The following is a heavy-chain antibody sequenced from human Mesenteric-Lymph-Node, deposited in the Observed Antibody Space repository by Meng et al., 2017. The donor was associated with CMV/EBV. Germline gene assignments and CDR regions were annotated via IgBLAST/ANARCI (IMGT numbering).Heavy chain of an antibody. CDR2: INHSGST. Sequence: QGQLKRWGAGLLKPSETLSPTCAVYGGSFSGYYWSWIRQPPGKGLEWIGEINHSGSTNYNPSLKSRVTISVDTSKNQFSLKLSSVTAADTAVYYCARHQRWLKSEGGFNYWGQGTLVTVSS. CDR3: ARHQRWLKSEGGFNY. D-gene: IGHD4-23*01. CDR1: GGSFSGYY. V-gene: IGHV4-34*01. J-gene: IGHJ4*02.